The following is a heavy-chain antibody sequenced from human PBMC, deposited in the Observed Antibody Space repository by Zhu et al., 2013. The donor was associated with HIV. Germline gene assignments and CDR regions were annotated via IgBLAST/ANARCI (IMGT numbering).Heavy chain of an antibody. Sequence: QVQLVQSGAEVKKPGASVKVSCKASGYTFSGYYMHWVRQAPGQGLEWMGWINPNSGDTKYVQKFQGRVAMTRDTSISTAYMELSGLRSDDTAVYYCATEYYDFPXGQGTLVTVSS. V-gene: IGHV1-2*02. CDR3: ATEYYDFP. CDR2: INPNSGDT. CDR1: GYTFSGYY. D-gene: IGHD3-3*01. J-gene: IGHJ5*02.